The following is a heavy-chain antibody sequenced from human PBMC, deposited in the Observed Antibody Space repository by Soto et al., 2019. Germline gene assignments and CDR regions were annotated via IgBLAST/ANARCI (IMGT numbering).Heavy chain of an antibody. CDR1: GYTLTRYS. CDR3: ARGWQDSNSWYGLDGFYP. D-gene: IGHD6-13*01. Sequence: ASVKVSWKASGYTLTRYSIHWVRQAPGQRLEWMGWINAGNGNTKFSQKFQGRVTITRDTSASTAYMELSSLRSEDTAVYYCARGWQDSNSWYGLDGFYPWS. V-gene: IGHV1-3*01. J-gene: IGHJ5*02. CDR2: INAGNGNT.